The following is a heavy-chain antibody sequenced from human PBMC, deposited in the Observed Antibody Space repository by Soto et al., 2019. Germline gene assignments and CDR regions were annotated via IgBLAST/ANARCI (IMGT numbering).Heavy chain of an antibody. D-gene: IGHD3-22*01. CDR1: GVCIIITVYY. Sequence: PSWTXSLTCTMCGVCIIITVYYLFWIRQPPGNVLDWIGSIYYSGITSYNPSHNPSLKSRLTMSVDTSNNQFSLKLSSVTAADSDVYYCARNGRNTMIEQISNYDTEAWGKGATVNVS. CDR2: IYYSGIT. V-gene: IGHV4-39*01. CDR3: ARNGRNTMIEQISNYDTEA. J-gene: IGHJ6*03.